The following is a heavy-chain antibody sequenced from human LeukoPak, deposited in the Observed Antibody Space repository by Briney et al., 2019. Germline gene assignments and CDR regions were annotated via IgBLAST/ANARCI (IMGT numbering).Heavy chain of an antibody. CDR2: INHSGST. CDR3: ARGDADPLLTGDY. CDR1: GGSFSGYY. Sequence: SETLSLTCAVYGGSFSGYYWSWIRQPPGKGLEWIGEINHSGSTNYNPSLKSRVTISVDTSKNQFSLKLSSVTAADTAVYYCARGDADPLLTGDYWGQGTLVTVSS. V-gene: IGHV4-34*01. J-gene: IGHJ4*02. D-gene: IGHD2-8*01.